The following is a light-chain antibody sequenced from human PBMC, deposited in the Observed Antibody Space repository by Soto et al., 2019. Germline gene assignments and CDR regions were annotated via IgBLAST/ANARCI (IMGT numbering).Light chain of an antibody. J-gene: IGLJ1*01. CDR2: EGT. V-gene: IGLV2-23*01. CDR1: SGDVGNYNL. CDR3: CSYAGSSFYV. Sequence: QSALTQPASVSGSPGQSITISCTGTSGDVGNYNLVSWYQQHPGKAPKLMIYEGTKRPSGVSNRFSGSKSGNTASLTISGLQAEDEADYYCCSYAGSSFYVFGTGTKVTVL.